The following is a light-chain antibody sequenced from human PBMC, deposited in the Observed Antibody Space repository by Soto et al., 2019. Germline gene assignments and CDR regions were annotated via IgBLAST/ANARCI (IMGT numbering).Light chain of an antibody. Sequence: IQCTQSPSSLSASVGDRVTITCRASQDIAIYLAWYQQKPGEAPKLLIYAASTLYGGVPSRFSGSGSGTDFALTITSLQAEDFATYYCQQSDSTPTLGQGTKV. CDR2: AAS. CDR3: QQSDSTPT. V-gene: IGKV1-9*01. CDR1: QDIAIY. J-gene: IGKJ2*01.